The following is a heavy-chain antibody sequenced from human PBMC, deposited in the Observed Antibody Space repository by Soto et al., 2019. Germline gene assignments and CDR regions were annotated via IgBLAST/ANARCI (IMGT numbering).Heavy chain of an antibody. D-gene: IGHD2-2*01. V-gene: IGHV3-30-3*01. CDR3: ARKIVVVPDAISYYYGMDV. CDR2: ISYDGSNK. CDR1: GFTFSSYA. Sequence: GGSLRLSCAASGFTFSSYAMHWVRQAPGKGLEWVAVISYDGSNKYYADSVKGRFTISRDNSKNTLYLQMNSLRAEDTAVYYCARKIVVVPDAISYYYGMDVWGQGPTVTVSS. J-gene: IGHJ6*02.